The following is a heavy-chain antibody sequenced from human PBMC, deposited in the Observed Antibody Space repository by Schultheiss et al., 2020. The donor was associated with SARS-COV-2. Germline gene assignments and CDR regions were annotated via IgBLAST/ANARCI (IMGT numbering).Heavy chain of an antibody. Sequence: GSLRLSCTVSGGSVRSSSYYWGWIRQPPGKGLEWIGSIYYSGSTYYNPSLKSRVTISVDTSKNQFSLKLSSVTAADTAVYYCARLITGTGSGDYWGQGTLVTVSS. J-gene: IGHJ4*02. D-gene: IGHD1-20*01. V-gene: IGHV4-39*07. CDR3: ARLITGTGSGDY. CDR1: GGSVRSSSYY. CDR2: IYYSGST.